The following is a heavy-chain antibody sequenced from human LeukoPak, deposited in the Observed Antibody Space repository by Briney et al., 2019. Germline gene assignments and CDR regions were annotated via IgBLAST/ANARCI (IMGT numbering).Heavy chain of an antibody. D-gene: IGHD6-19*01. CDR1: GFIFDNYA. CDR2: ISGDGGST. Sequence: QSGGSLRLSCAAPGFIFDNYAIHWVRQAPGKGLEWVSLISGDGGSTFYADSVRGRFTISRDNTRKSLSLQMSSLRSEDTALYYCAREGETSGWYDYWGQGTLVTVSS. J-gene: IGHJ4*02. V-gene: IGHV3-43*02. CDR3: AREGETSGWYDY.